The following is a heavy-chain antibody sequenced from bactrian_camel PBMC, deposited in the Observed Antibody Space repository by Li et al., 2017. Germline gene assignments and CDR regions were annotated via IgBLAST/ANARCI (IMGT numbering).Heavy chain of an antibody. D-gene: IGHD5*01. Sequence: HVQLVESGGGSVQSGGSLRLSCAASEYSYYCMGWFRQAPGKGFEWVSGIRHDGSSAYYADSVKGRFAISRDNAKNTMYLQMVGLKTEDMAVYYCAAGLLADHGLGLGTQVTVS. V-gene: IGHV3-2*01. CDR1: EYSYYC. J-gene: IGHJ4*01. CDR2: IRHDGSSA.